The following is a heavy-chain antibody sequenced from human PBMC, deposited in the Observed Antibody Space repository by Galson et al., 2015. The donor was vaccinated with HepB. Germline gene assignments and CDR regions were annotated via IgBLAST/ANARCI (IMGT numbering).Heavy chain of an antibody. J-gene: IGHJ4*02. CDR2: ISYGGRNK. V-gene: IGHV3-30*04. CDR1: GFTFSSYA. Sequence: SLRLSCAVSGFTFSSYAMHWVRQAPGKGLEWVAVISYGGRNKNYADSVKGRFTISRDNSKNMLYLQMNSLRAEDTAVYYCARGHANNWNYGGHLDYWGQGTPVIVSS. CDR3: ARGHANNWNYGGHLDY. D-gene: IGHD1-7*01.